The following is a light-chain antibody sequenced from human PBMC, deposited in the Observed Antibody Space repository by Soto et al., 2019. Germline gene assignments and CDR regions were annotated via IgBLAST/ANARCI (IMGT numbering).Light chain of an antibody. CDR1: QSVSSN. J-gene: IGKJ1*01. CDR2: GAS. Sequence: EIVMTQPPATLSVSPGERATPSCRASQSVSSNLAWYQQKPGQAPRLLIYGASTRATGIPARFSGSGSGTEFTLTITSLHPEDFAVYYCQQYNNWPTVTFGQGTKVDIX. CDR3: QQYNNWPTVT. V-gene: IGKV3-15*01.